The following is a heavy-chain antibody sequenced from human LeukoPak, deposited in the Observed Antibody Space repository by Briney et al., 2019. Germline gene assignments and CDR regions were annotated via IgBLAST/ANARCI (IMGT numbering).Heavy chain of an antibody. V-gene: IGHV1-18*01. J-gene: IGHJ4*02. CDR3: ARVKGNYYGSGSYYGDY. CDR1: GYTFTSYG. CDR2: ISAYNGNT. D-gene: IGHD3-10*01. Sequence: ASVKLSCKASGYTFTSYGISWVRQAPGQGLEWMGWISAYNGNTNYAQKLQGRVTMTTDTPTSTAYMELRSLRSDDTAVYYCARVKGNYYGSGSYYGDYWGQGTLVTVSS.